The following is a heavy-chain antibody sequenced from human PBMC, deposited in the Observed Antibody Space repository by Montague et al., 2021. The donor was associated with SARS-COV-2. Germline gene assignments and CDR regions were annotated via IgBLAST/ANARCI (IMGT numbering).Heavy chain of an antibody. CDR2: INHSGST. CDR3: ARVRAVPAAMRIFSLGRSYYGMDV. J-gene: IGHJ6*02. D-gene: IGHD2-2*01. V-gene: IGHV4-34*01. CDR1: GGSFSGYY. Sequence: SETLSLTCAVYGGSFSGYYWSWIRQPPGKGLEWVGEINHSGSTNCNPSLKIRVTISVDTSKNQFSLKLSSVTAADTAVYYCARVRAVPAAMRIFSLGRSYYGMDVWGQGTTVTVSS.